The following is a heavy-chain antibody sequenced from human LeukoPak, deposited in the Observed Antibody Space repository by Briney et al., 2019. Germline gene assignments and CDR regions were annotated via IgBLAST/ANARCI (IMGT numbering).Heavy chain of an antibody. D-gene: IGHD3-10*01. J-gene: IGHJ4*02. CDR1: GGSISSGGYY. Sequence: SQTLSLTCTVSGGSISSGGYYWSWIRQHPGKGLEWIGYTYYSGSTYYNPSLKSRATISVDTSKNQFSLKLSSVTAADTAVYYCARVRGSGSYYGGFIDYWGQGTLVTVSS. CDR3: ARVRGSGSYYGGFIDY. CDR2: TYYSGST. V-gene: IGHV4-31*03.